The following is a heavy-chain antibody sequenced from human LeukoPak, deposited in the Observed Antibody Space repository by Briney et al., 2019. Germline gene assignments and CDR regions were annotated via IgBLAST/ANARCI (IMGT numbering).Heavy chain of an antibody. Sequence: GASVRLSCEASGCTFSSYAMRWVRQAPGQGLEWMSCIIRIFSIANYAQKLQGRVTITTDKSTSTAYMELSSLRSEDTAVYYCARDGGGWELLPPDYWGQGTLVTVSS. CDR3: ARDGGGWELLPPDY. CDR1: GCTFSSYA. V-gene: IGHV1-69*10. CDR2: IIRIFSIA. J-gene: IGHJ4*02. D-gene: IGHD1-26*01.